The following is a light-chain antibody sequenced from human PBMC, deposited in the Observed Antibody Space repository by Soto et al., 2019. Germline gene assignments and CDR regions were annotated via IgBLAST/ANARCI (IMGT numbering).Light chain of an antibody. CDR1: TSDVGAYNY. V-gene: IGLV2-14*01. Sequence: QSVLTQPDSVSGSPGQSITISCTGSTSDVGAYNYVSWYKHHPGQAPQLMIYEVSNRPSGVSNRFSGSKSGNTASLTISGLQADDEGDYYCSSKTSSSSPFVFGTGTKVTVL. J-gene: IGLJ1*01. CDR2: EVS. CDR3: SSKTSSSSPFV.